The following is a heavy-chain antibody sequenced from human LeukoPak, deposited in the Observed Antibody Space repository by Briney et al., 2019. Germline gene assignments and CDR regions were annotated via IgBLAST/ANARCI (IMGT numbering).Heavy chain of an antibody. CDR2: INHSGST. D-gene: IGHD4-17*01. J-gene: IGHJ6*03. CDR3: ARLPVTKPRNYYMDV. V-gene: IGHV4-34*01. Sequence: SSETLSLTCAVYGGSFSGYYWSWIRQPPGKGLEWIGEINHSGSTNYNPSLKSRVTISVDTSKNQFSLKLSSVTAADTAVYYCARLPVTKPRNYYMDVWGKGTTVTVSS. CDR1: GGSFSGYY.